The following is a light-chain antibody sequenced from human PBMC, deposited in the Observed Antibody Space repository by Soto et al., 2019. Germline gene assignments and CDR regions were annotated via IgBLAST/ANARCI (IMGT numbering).Light chain of an antibody. CDR2: DAS. CDR1: QDISNY. J-gene: IGKJ1*01. V-gene: IGKV1-33*01. Sequence: DIQMTQSPSSLSASVGDRVTITCQASQDISNYLNWYQQKPGTAPKLLIYDASHLETGVPSRFSGSGSGTDFTFTISSLQPEDIATYYCQQYDNLPRTFGQGTKV. CDR3: QQYDNLPRT.